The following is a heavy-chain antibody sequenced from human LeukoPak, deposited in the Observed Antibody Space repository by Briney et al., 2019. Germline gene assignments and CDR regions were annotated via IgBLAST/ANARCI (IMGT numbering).Heavy chain of an antibody. Sequence: PSETLSLTCAIYGGSFSVYYWTWIRQPPGKGLEWIGKISHSGSTNYNPSLKSRVTIPVDTSKNQFSLKLSSVTAADTAVPPPPYYYSSGSYLLWIDYWGQGTLVTVSS. CDR2: ISHSGST. D-gene: IGHD3-10*01. CDR1: GGSFSVYY. J-gene: IGHJ4*02. CDR3: PYYYSSGSYLLWIDY. V-gene: IGHV4-34*01.